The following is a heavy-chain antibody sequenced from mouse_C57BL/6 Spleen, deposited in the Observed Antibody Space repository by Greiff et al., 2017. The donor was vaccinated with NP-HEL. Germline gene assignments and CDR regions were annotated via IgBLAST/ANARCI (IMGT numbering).Heavy chain of an antibody. D-gene: IGHD1-1*01. CDR2: ISDGGSYT. Sequence: EVKLVESGGGLVKPGGSLKLSCAASGFTFSSYAMSWVRQTPEKRLEWVATISDGGSYTYYPDNVKGRFTISRDNAKNNLYLQMSHLKSEDTAMYYCARREDYGSSLDYWGQGTTLTVSS. CDR1: GFTFSSYA. CDR3: ARREDYGSSLDY. J-gene: IGHJ2*01. V-gene: IGHV5-4*03.